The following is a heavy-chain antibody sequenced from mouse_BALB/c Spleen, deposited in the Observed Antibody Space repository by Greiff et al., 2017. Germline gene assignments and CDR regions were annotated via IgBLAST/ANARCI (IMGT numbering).Heavy chain of an antibody. V-gene: IGHV3-1*02. Sequence: DVQLKESGPDLVKPSQSLSLTCTVTGYSITSGYSWHWIRQFPGNKLEWMGYIHYSGSTNYNPSLKSRISITRDTSKNQFFLQLNSVTTEDTATYYCARSPYGSSLRWYFDVWGAGTTVTVSS. D-gene: IGHD1-1*01. CDR3: ARSPYGSSLRWYFDV. J-gene: IGHJ1*01. CDR1: GYSITSGYS. CDR2: IHYSGST.